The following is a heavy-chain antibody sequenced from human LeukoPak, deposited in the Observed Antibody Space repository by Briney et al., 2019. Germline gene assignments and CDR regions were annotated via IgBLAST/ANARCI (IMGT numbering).Heavy chain of an antibody. CDR3: ARGICSGGSCYSRYYYYYMDV. Sequence: SVKVSCKASGYTFTSYYMHWVRQAPGQGLEWMGRIIPILGIANYAQKFQGRVTITADKSTSTAYMELSSLRSEDTAVYYCARGICSGGSCYSRYYYYYMDVWGKGTTVTVSS. CDR2: IIPILGIA. V-gene: IGHV1-69*04. J-gene: IGHJ6*03. CDR1: GYTFTSYY. D-gene: IGHD2-15*01.